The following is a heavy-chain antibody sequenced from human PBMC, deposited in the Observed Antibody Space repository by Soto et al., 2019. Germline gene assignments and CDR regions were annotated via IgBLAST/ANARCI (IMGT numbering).Heavy chain of an antibody. CDR1: GFTYSSYA. D-gene: IGHD5-12*01. CDR3: ARDYYRFNSGYGFSMDV. Sequence: QVKLVESGGGVVQPGRSLRLSCAASGFTYSSYAMHWFRQAPGKGLERVAVISYDGSNKYYADSVKGRFTISRDNSKNPLYLEMNRLRAEDTAVYYCARDYYRFNSGYGFSMDVWGHGTTVTVSS. J-gene: IGHJ6*02. V-gene: IGHV3-30-3*01. CDR2: ISYDGSNK.